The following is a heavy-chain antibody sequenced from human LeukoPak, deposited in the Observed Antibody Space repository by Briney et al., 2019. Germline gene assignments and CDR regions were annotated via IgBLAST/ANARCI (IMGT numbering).Heavy chain of an antibody. J-gene: IGHJ4*02. Sequence: ASVKVSCEASGYTFTSYGISWVRQAPGQGLEWMGWISAYNGNTNYAQKLQGRVTMTTDTSTSTAYMELRSLRSDDTAVYYCARDTVGVGATSGTFDYWGQGTLVTVSS. CDR2: ISAYNGNT. D-gene: IGHD1-26*01. V-gene: IGHV1-18*01. CDR1: GYTFTSYG. CDR3: ARDTVGVGATSGTFDY.